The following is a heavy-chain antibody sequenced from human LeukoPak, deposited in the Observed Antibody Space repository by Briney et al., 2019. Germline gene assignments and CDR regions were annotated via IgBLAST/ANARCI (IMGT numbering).Heavy chain of an antibody. Sequence: KPSETLSLTCTVSGGSVSSGSYYWSWIRQPPGKGLEWIGYIYYSGSTNYNPSLKSRVTISVDTSKNQSSLKLSSVTAADTAVYYCARQKISYCGGDCYSTEIREITFDYWGQGTLVTVSS. D-gene: IGHD2-21*02. J-gene: IGHJ4*02. CDR2: IYYSGST. CDR3: ARQKISYCGGDCYSTEIREITFDY. CDR1: GGSVSSGSYY. V-gene: IGHV4-61*01.